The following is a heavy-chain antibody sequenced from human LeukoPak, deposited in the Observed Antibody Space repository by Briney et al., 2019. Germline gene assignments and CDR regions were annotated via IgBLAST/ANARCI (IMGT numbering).Heavy chain of an antibody. CDR1: GGSFSGYY. D-gene: IGHD3-22*01. V-gene: IGHV4-59*10. J-gene: IGHJ5*02. CDR3: ARAYYYDSSGLGFDP. Sequence: SETLSLTCAVYGGSFSGYYWSWIRQPAGKGLEWIGRIYTSGSTNYNPSLKSRVTMSVDTSKNQFSLKLSSVTAADTAVYYCARAYYYDSSGLGFDPWGQGTLVTVSS. CDR2: IYTSGST.